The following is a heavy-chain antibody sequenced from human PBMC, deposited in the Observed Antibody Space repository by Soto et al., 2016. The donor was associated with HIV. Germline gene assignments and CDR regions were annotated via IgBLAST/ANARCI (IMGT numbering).Heavy chain of an antibody. CDR1: GSISSSY. J-gene: IGHJ5*01. D-gene: IGHD1-7*01. V-gene: IGHV4-59*01. CDR2: AYYTGDT. Sequence: QVQLQESGPGLVKPSETLSLTCIVSGSISSSYWNWIRQAPGKGLEWIGYAYYTGDTKYNPSLESRVTILVDVSKNQLSLKLRSVSAADTAVYYCARVQARTGNTRESDSWGQGTLVTVSS. CDR3: ARVQARTGNTRESDS.